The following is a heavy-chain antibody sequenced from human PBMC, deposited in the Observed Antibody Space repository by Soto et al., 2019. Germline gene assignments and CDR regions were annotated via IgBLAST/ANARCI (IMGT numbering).Heavy chain of an antibody. Sequence: GGSLRLSCAASGFSFNSYAMNWVRQAPGKGLEWVAAISGSGGDTYYADSVRGRFTISRDNSKNTLYLQMNSLRAEDTAVFYCKRRTPWRGFHPWGQGTILTVYS. V-gene: IGHV3-23*01. CDR2: ISGSGGDT. D-gene: IGHD3-3*01. J-gene: IGHJ5*02. CDR1: GFSFNSYA. CDR3: KRRTPWRGFHP.